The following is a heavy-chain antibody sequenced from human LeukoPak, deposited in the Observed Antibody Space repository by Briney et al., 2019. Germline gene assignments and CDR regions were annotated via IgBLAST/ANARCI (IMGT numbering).Heavy chain of an antibody. CDR1: GFTFSSYG. V-gene: IGHV3-30*18. CDR2: ISYDGSNK. Sequence: PGRSLRLSCAASGFTFSSYGMHWVRQAPGKGLEWVAVISYDGSNKYYADSVKGRFTISRDNSKNTLYLQMNSLRAEDTAVYYCAKHRSGIFDYWGQGTLVTVSS. CDR3: AKHRSGIFDY. J-gene: IGHJ4*02.